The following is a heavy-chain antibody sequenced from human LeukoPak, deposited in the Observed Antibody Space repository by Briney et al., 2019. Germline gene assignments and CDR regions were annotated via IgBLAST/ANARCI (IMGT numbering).Heavy chain of an antibody. CDR2: ISSSSSTI. CDR3: ARDGYDSSGYPETLRY. D-gene: IGHD3-22*01. J-gene: IGHJ4*02. CDR1: GFTFSSYS. Sequence: GGSLRLSCAASGFTFSSYSMNWVRQAPGKGLEWVSYISSSSSTIYYADSVKGRFTIPRDNAKNSLYLQMNSLRAEDTAVYYCARDGYDSSGYPETLRYWGQGTLVTVSS. V-gene: IGHV3-48*01.